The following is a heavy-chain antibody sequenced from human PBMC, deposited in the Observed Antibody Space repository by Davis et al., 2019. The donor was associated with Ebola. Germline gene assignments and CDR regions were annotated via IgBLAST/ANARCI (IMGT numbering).Heavy chain of an antibody. CDR2: MNPNSGNT. CDR3: ARGDSGSYLFHYYYGMDV. D-gene: IGHD1-26*01. V-gene: IGHV1-8*01. J-gene: IGHJ6*02. CDR1: GYTFTSYD. Sequence: AASVKVSCKASGYTFTSYDINWVRQATGQGLEWMGWMNPNSGNTGYAQKFQGRVTMTRNTSISTAYMELSSLRSEDTAVYYCARGDSGSYLFHYYYGMDVWGQGTTVTVSS.